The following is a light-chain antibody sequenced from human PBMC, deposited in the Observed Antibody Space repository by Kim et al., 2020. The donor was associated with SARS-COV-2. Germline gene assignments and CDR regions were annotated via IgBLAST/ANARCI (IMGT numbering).Light chain of an antibody. CDR2: TAS. CDR3: QQYHSYPYT. Sequence: SASVGARVTITCRASQSISGLLAWYQQKPGIAPKVLIYTASTLQSGVPSRFSGSGSGTEFTLTISSMQPDDFATYYCQQYHSYPYTFGQGTKLEI. V-gene: IGKV1-5*03. CDR1: QSISGL. J-gene: IGKJ2*01.